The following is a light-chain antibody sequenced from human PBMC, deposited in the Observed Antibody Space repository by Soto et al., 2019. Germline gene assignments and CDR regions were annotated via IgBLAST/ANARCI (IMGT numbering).Light chain of an antibody. CDR1: QVVSSRF. V-gene: IGKV3-20*01. CDR3: HQYGSSLYT. CDR2: SAS. Sequence: EIVLTQSPGTLSLSPGERATLSCAASQVVSSRFFAWYQQKPGQAPRLLIFSASNRASVIPDRFSGSGSGTHYTLNISRLEPEDSAVYFCHQYGSSLYTFGQGTKLEIK. J-gene: IGKJ2*01.